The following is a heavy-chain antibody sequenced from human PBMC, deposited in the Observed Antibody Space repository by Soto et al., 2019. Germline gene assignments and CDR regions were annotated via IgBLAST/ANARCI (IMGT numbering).Heavy chain of an antibody. D-gene: IGHD2-2*01. Sequence: SETLSLTCTVSGDSISGGASFWSWLRQPPGKGLEWIATVYYSGSSYYNPSLKSRLTISVDTTKNQFSLQLKSMTAADTAVYYCAKLSCTSSTCYFPGWFDPWGQGTLVTVSS. CDR1: GDSISGGASF. J-gene: IGHJ5*02. V-gene: IGHV4-31*03. CDR3: AKLSCTSSTCYFPGWFDP. CDR2: VYYSGSS.